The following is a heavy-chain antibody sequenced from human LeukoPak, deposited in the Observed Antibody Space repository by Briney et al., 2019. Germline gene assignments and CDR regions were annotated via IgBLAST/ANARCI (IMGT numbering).Heavy chain of an antibody. CDR2: INPNSGGT. CDR1: GYTFTGYY. V-gene: IGHV1-2*02. CDR3: ARDYGDYLGYAFDI. J-gene: IGHJ3*02. D-gene: IGHD4-17*01. Sequence: ASVKVSCKASGYTFTGYYMHWVRQAPGQGLEWMGWINPNSGGTNYAQKFQGRVTMTRDTSISTAYMELSRQRSDDTAVYYCARDYGDYLGYAFDIWGQGTMVTVSS.